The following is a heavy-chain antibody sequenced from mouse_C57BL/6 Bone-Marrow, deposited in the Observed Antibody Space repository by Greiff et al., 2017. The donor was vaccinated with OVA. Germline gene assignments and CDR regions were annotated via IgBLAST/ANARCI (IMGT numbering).Heavy chain of an antibody. V-gene: IGHV1-19*01. CDR2: INPYNGGT. Sequence: VQLQQSGPVLVQPGASVKMSCKASGYTFTDYYMNWVKQSHGKSLEWIGVINPYNGGTSYNQKFKGKATLTVDKSSSTAYMELNSLTSEDSSVYYCTRPSAMDYWGQGTSVTVSS. CDR1: GYTFTDYY. J-gene: IGHJ4*01. CDR3: TRPSAMDY.